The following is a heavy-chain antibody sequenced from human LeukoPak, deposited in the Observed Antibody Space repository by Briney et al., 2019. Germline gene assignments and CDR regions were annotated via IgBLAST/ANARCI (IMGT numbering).Heavy chain of an antibody. CDR2: INSDGSST. V-gene: IGHV3-74*01. J-gene: IGHJ6*03. CDR3: AREQWLADYYYYYMDV. D-gene: IGHD6-19*01. CDR1: GFTFSSYW. Sequence: GGSLRLSCAASGFTFSSYWMHWVRQAPGKGLVWVSRINSDGSSTSYADSVEGRFTISRDNAKNTLYLQMNSLRAEDTAVYYCAREQWLADYYYYYMDVWGKGTTVTVSS.